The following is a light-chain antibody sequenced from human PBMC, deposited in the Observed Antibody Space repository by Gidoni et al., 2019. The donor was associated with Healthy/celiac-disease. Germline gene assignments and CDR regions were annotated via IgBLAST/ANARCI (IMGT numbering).Light chain of an antibody. J-gene: IGLJ2*01. Sequence: QSVLTQPPSVSGAPGQRVTISCTGSSPNIGAGYDVHWYQQLPGTAPKLLIYGNSTRPSGVPDRFSGSKSGTSASLAITGLQAEDEADYYCQSYDSSLTVIFGGGTKLTVL. CDR2: GNS. CDR3: QSYDSSLTVI. V-gene: IGLV1-40*01. CDR1: SPNIGAGYD.